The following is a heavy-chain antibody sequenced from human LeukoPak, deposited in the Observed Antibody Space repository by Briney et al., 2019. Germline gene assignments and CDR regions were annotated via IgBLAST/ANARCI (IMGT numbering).Heavy chain of an antibody. J-gene: IGHJ6*04. D-gene: IGHD2-15*01. CDR1: GGSFSGYY. CDR2: INHSGST. Sequence: PSETLSLTCAVYGGSFSGYYWSWIRQPPGKGLEWIGEINHSGSTNYNPSLKSRVTISVDTSKNQFSLKLSPVTTADTAVYYCATSGGSSQLDVWGKGTTVTVSS. V-gene: IGHV4-34*01. CDR3: ATSGGSSQLDV.